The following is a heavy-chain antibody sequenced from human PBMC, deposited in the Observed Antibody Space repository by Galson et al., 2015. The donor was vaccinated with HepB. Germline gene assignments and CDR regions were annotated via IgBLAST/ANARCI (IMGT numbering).Heavy chain of an antibody. J-gene: IGHJ4*02. CDR2: ISYDGSNK. CDR3: AKEGDGSGSYYNGYFDY. CDR1: GFTFSSYG. V-gene: IGHV3-30*18. Sequence: SLRLSCAASGFTFSSYGMHWVRQAPGKGLEWVAVISYDGSNKYYADSVKGRFTISRDNSKNTLYLQMNSLRAEDTAVYYCAKEGDGSGSYYNGYFDYWGQGTLVTVSS. D-gene: IGHD3-10*01.